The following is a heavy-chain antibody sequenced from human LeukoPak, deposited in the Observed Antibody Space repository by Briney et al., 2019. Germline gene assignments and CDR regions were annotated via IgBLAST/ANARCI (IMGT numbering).Heavy chain of an antibody. CDR1: GGSVSAYS. J-gene: IGHJ4*02. D-gene: IGHD3-22*01. V-gene: IGHV4-30-2*01. CDR3: ARGGSSGYFDY. Sequence: SETLSLTCTVSGGSVSAYSWSWIRQPPGKGLEWIGYIYHSGSTYYNPSLKSRVTISVDRSKNQFSLKLSSVTAADTAVYYCARGGSSGYFDYWGQGTLVTVSS. CDR2: IYHSGST.